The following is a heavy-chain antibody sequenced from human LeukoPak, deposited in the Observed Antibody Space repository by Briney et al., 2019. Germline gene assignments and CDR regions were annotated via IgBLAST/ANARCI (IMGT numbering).Heavy chain of an antibody. CDR1: GFTFSDYW. Sequence: PGGSLRVSCAASGFTFSDYWMSWVRQAPGKGLEWVADIKQDGSDKKYVDSVKGRFTISRDNAKKSLYLQMDSLRAEDTAVYYCARSLWPADYWGQGTLVTVSS. D-gene: IGHD3-10*01. V-gene: IGHV3-7*01. CDR2: IKQDGSDK. CDR3: ARSLWPADY. J-gene: IGHJ4*02.